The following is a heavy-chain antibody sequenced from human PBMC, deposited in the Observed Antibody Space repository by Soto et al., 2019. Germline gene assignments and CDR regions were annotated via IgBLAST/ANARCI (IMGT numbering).Heavy chain of an antibody. CDR1: GFSFSNYN. J-gene: IGHJ5*02. Sequence: EVQLVESGGGLVQPGGSLRLSCAASGFSFSNYNMNWGRQAPGKGLEWVSYISSISSTKYYADSVKGRFTISRDNAKNSLYLQMNSLSAEDTAVYYGAREAVAGTLNWFDPWGQGTLVTVSS. CDR3: AREAVAGTLNWFDP. V-gene: IGHV3-48*01. D-gene: IGHD6-19*01. CDR2: ISSISSTK.